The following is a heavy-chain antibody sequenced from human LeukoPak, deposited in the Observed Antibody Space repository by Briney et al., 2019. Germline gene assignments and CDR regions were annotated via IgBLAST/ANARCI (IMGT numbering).Heavy chain of an antibody. J-gene: IGHJ4*02. CDR3: ARDQYYGSGSYSGFDY. V-gene: IGHV4-59*12. CDR2: IYYSGST. D-gene: IGHD3-10*01. CDR1: GGSISSYY. Sequence: PSETLCLTCTVSGGSISSYYWGWIRQPPGKGLEWIGYIYYSGSTNYNPSLKSRVTISVDTSKNQFSLKLSSVTAADTAVYYCARDQYYGSGSYSGFDYWGQGTLVTVSS.